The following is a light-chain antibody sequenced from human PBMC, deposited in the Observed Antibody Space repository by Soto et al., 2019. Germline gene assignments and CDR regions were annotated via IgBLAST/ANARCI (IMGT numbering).Light chain of an antibody. CDR2: EVS. J-gene: IGLJ1*01. V-gene: IGLV2-14*01. CDR3: NSYTSKSTGV. Sequence: QSALTQPASVYGSPGQSITISCTGTSSDVGGYNYVSWYQQHPGKAPKLIIYEVSNRPSGVSNRFSGSKSGNTASLTISGLQAEYEADYYCNSYTSKSTGVFGTGTKLTVL. CDR1: SSDVGGYNY.